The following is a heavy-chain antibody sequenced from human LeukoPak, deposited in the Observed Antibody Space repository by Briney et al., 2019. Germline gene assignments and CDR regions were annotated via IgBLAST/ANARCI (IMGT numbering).Heavy chain of an antibody. Sequence: GGSLRLSCAGSGFTFSSFDMNWVRQGPGKGLEWLSYISKSGETMFYADSVKGRFTISRDNAKSSLYLQMNSLRAEDTAVYYCARGPDSSALFDYWGQGTLVTVSS. CDR1: GFTFSSFD. J-gene: IGHJ4*02. CDR3: ARGPDSSALFDY. V-gene: IGHV3-48*03. CDR2: ISKSGETM. D-gene: IGHD3-22*01.